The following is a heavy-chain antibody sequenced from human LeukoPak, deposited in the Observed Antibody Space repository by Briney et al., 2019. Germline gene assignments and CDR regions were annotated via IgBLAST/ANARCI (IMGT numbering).Heavy chain of an antibody. CDR3: AKERDWNYGGYFDY. J-gene: IGHJ4*02. Sequence: GGSLRLSCAASGFTFSSYAMTWVRQAPGKGLEWVSPFSGSGGSTYYADSVKGRFTISRDNSKNTLYLQMNSLRAEDTAVYYCAKERDWNYGGYFDYWGQGTLVTVSS. CDR2: FSGSGGST. CDR1: GFTFSSYA. V-gene: IGHV3-23*01. D-gene: IGHD1-7*01.